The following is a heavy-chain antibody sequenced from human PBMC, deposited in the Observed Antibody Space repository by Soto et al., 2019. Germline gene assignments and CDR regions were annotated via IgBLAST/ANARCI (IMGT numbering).Heavy chain of an antibody. CDR3: ARGVVRGVIITVGWFDP. V-gene: IGHV1-8*01. J-gene: IGHJ5*02. CDR2: MNPNSGNT. Sequence: QVQLVQSGAEVKKPGASVKVSCKASGYTFTSYDINWVRQATGQGLEWMGWMNPNSGNTGYAQKFQGRVTMTRNTSISTAYMELSSLRSEDTAVYYCARGVVRGVIITVGWFDPWGQGTLVTVSS. D-gene: IGHD3-10*01. CDR1: GYTFTSYD.